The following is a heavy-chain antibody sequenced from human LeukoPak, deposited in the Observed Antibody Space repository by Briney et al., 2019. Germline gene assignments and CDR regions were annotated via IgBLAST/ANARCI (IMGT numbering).Heavy chain of an antibody. J-gene: IGHJ4*02. Sequence: GGSLRLSCAASGFTFSNNNMSWIRQAPAQGMGWDSYISSSGSTIYYADSVKGRFTISRNNAKNSLYLQMNSLRAEDTAVYYCASPDSVAGHNFDYWGQGTLVTVSS. D-gene: IGHD6-19*01. V-gene: IGHV3-11*01. CDR1: GFTFSNNN. CDR3: ASPDSVAGHNFDY. CDR2: ISSSGSTI.